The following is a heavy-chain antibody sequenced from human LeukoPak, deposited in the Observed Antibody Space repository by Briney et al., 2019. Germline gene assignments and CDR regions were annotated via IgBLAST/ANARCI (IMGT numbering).Heavy chain of an antibody. D-gene: IGHD6-19*01. CDR1: GFTVSSNY. V-gene: IGHV3-66*02. J-gene: IGHJ4*02. Sequence: GGSLRLSCAASGFTVSSNYMSWVRQAPGKGLEWVSVIYTGGSTYYADSVKGRFTISRDNSKNTLYLQMNSLRAEDTAVYYCAREDRYSSGSFDYWGQGTLATVSS. CDR3: AREDRYSSGSFDY. CDR2: IYTGGST.